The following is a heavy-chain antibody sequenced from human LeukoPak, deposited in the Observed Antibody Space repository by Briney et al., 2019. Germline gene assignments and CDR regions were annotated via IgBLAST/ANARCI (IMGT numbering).Heavy chain of an antibody. V-gene: IGHV4-59*08. CDR3: ARHGGGYSFDY. CDR1: GGSFSGFY. J-gene: IGHJ4*02. CDR2: VDNSAIT. D-gene: IGHD3-16*01. Sequence: SETLSLTCTVSGGSFSGFYWSWIRQPPGKGLEWIGYVDNSAITYTNPSLKSRVTIFLDTSKKQVSLKPSSVTAADTAVYFCARHGGGYSFDYWGQGTLVTVSS.